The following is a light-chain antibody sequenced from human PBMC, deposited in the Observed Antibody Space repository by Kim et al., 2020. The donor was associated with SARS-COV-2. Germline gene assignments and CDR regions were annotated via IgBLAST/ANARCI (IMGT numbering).Light chain of an antibody. Sequence: SLYSGETATLYCMAGQSVSSYLAWYQQKPGQAPRLLIYDAYNRATGIPVRFSGSGSGTDFTLTISSLEPEDFAVYYCQQRSNWPHTFGQGTKLEI. CDR3: QQRSNWPHT. CDR2: DAY. V-gene: IGKV3-11*01. CDR1: QSVSSY. J-gene: IGKJ2*01.